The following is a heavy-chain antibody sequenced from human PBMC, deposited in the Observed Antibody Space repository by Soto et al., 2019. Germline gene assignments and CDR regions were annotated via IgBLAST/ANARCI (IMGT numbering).Heavy chain of an antibody. D-gene: IGHD1-26*01. J-gene: IGHJ4*02. CDR3: AREITVTTYSGYFDY. CDR2: MYYCGST. Sequence: QVQLQESGPGLVKPSETLSLTCTGSGGSISSYYWSWIRQHPGKGLEWIGYMYYCGSTNYNPSLKSRVTISVDTSKNQFSLKLSSVTAADTAVYYCAREITVTTYSGYFDYWGQGTLVTVSS. V-gene: IGHV4-59*01. CDR1: GGSISSYY.